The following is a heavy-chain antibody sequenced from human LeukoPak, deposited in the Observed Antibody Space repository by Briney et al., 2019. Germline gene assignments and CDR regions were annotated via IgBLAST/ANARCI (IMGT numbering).Heavy chain of an antibody. CDR3: ARTKDYSNYVDY. CDR1: GYTFTGYY. Sequence: ASVKVSCKASGYTFTGYYMHWVRQAPGQGLEWMGWINPNSGGTNYAQKFQGRVTMTRDTSISTAYMELSRLRSDDTAVYYCARTKDYSNYVDYWGQGTLVTVSS. J-gene: IGHJ4*02. V-gene: IGHV1-2*02. CDR2: INPNSGGT. D-gene: IGHD4-11*01.